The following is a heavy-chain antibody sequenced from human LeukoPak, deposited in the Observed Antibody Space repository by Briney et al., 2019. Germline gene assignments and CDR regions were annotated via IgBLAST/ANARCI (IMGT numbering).Heavy chain of an antibody. CDR3: ARVLRLGLPTGY. Sequence: ASVKVSCKASGFTFNAYYIHWVRQAPGQGLEWMGWINTNSGGTNYAQKFQGRVTMTRDTSISTAYMELSRLRSDDTAVYYCARVLRLGLPTGYWGQGTLVTVSS. J-gene: IGHJ4*02. D-gene: IGHD1-1*01. CDR1: GFTFNAYY. V-gene: IGHV1-2*02. CDR2: INTNSGGT.